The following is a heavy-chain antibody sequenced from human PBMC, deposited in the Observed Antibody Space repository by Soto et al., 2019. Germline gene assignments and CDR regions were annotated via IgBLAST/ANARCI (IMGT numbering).Heavy chain of an antibody. Sequence: SETLSLTCAVSGGSISSSNWWSWVRQPPGKGLEWIGEIYHSGSTNYNPSLKSRVTISVDKSKNQFSLKLSSVTAADTAVYYCARDKELYGDYYGMDVWGQGTTVTVSS. V-gene: IGHV4-4*02. CDR1: GGSISSSNW. D-gene: IGHD3-10*01. CDR2: IYHSGST. J-gene: IGHJ6*02. CDR3: ARDKELYGDYYGMDV.